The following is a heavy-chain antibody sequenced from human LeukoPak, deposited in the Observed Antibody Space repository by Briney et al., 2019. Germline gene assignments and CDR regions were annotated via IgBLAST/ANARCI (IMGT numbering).Heavy chain of an antibody. Sequence: ASVKVSCKASGGTFSSYAISWVRQAPGQGLEWMGGIIPIFGTANYAQKFQGRVTITTDESTSTAYMELSSLRSEDTAVYYCARGRFLEWLLPYYYYMDVWGKGTTVTVSS. J-gene: IGHJ6*03. CDR3: ARGRFLEWLLPYYYYMDV. D-gene: IGHD3-3*01. V-gene: IGHV1-69*05. CDR2: IIPIFGTA. CDR1: GGTFSSYA.